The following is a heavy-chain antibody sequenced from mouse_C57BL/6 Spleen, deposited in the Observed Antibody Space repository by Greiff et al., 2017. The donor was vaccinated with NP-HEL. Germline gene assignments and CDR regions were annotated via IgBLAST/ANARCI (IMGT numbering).Heavy chain of an antibody. J-gene: IGHJ1*03. D-gene: IGHD1-1*01. CDR2: IYPRSGNT. V-gene: IGHV1-81*01. Sequence: VQLQQSGAELARPGASVKLSCKASGYTFTSYGISWVKQRTGQGLEWIGEIYPRSGNTYYNEKFKGKATLTADKSSSTAYMELRSLTSEDSAVYFCARSDYYGSSYDYWYFDVWGTGTTVTVSS. CDR3: ARSDYYGSSYDYWYFDV. CDR1: GYTFTSYG.